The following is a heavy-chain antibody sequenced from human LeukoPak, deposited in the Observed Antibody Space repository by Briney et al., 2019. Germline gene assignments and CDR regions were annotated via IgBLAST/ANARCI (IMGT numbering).Heavy chain of an antibody. J-gene: IGHJ5*02. V-gene: IGHV4-34*01. CDR1: GGSFSGYY. D-gene: IGHD2-2*01. Sequence: SETLSLTCAVYGGSFSGYYWSWIRQPPGEGLEWIGEINHSGSTNYNPSLKSRVTISVDTSKNQFSLKLSSVTAADTAVYYCARRLGYCSSTSCYLPWFDPWGQGTLVTVSS. CDR3: ARRLGYCSSTSCYLPWFDP. CDR2: INHSGST.